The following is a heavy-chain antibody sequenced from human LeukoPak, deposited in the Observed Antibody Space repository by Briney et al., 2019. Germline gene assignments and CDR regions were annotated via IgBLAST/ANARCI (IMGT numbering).Heavy chain of an antibody. V-gene: IGHV3-48*01. CDR3: ARGFYYNNFDQH. CDR1: GFTFSSYS. Sequence: GGSLRLSCAASGFTFSSYSMNWVRQAPGKGLEGVSYISSGSSTRDYADSVKVRFTIYRNHAKNYLYLQMNSLRAEDTAVYYCARGFYYNNFDQHWGQGTLVTVSS. D-gene: IGHD4-11*01. CDR2: ISSGSSTR. J-gene: IGHJ1*01.